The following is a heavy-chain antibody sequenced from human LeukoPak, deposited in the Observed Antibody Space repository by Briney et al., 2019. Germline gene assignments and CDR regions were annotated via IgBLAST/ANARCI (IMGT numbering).Heavy chain of an antibody. Sequence: SETLSLTCTVSGGSISSYYWSWIRQPAGKGLEGIGRIYTSGSTNYNPSLKSRVTMSVDTSKNQFSLKLSSVTAADTAVYHCARDWPPPHIVVVLGGHYYMDVWGKGTTVTVSS. CDR2: IYTSGST. D-gene: IGHD2-2*01. CDR3: ARDWPPPHIVVVLGGHYYMDV. CDR1: GGSISSYY. V-gene: IGHV4-4*07. J-gene: IGHJ6*03.